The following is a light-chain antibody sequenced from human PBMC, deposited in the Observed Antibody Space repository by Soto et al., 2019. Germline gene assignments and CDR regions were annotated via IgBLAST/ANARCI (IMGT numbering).Light chain of an antibody. CDR2: KLS. V-gene: IGLV2-14*01. CDR1: SRDVGGYNY. CDR3: SSYTGSSIVV. Sequence: QSALTQPASVSGSPGQSITISCTGTSRDVGGYNYVSWYQQHPGKAPKLMIYKLSNRPSGVSNRFSGSKSGNTASLTISGLQAEDEADYYCSSYTGSSIVVFGGGTKLTVL. J-gene: IGLJ2*01.